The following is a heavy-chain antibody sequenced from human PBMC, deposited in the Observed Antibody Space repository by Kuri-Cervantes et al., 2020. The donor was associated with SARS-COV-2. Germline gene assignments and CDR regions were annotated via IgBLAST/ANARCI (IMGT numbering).Heavy chain of an antibody. D-gene: IGHD5-18*01. V-gene: IGHV3-23*01. CDR1: GFTFRTYA. CDR3: AKDQGDSYGISYFDY. CDR2: FCGGGGST. Sequence: LSLTCAASGFTFRTYAMSWVRQAPGKGLVWVSSFCGGGGSTYYADSVKGRFTISRDNSKNTLYLQMNSLRAEDTAVYYCAKDQGDSYGISYFDYWGQGTLVTVSS. J-gene: IGHJ4*02.